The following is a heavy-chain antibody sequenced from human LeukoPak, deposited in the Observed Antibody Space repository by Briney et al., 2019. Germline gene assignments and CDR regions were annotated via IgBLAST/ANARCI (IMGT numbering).Heavy chain of an antibody. V-gene: IGHV3-30*18. D-gene: IGHD5-18*01. Sequence: PGGSLRLSGAASGFTFSSYGMHWVRQAPGKGLEWVAVISYDGSNKYYADSVKGRFTISRDNSKNTLYLQMNSLRAEDTAVYYCAKGDTAMATDYWGQGTLVTVSS. CDR1: GFTFSSYG. CDR2: ISYDGSNK. J-gene: IGHJ4*02. CDR3: AKGDTAMATDY.